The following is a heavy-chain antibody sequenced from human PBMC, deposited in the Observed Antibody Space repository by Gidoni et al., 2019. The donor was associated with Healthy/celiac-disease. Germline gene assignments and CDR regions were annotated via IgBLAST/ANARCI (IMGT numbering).Heavy chain of an antibody. Sequence: LLGSGGGLLRPGGSLRCPVPALGFSFRNYAMSWVRQAPGKGLEWVSAISDNGAYTYYADSMKGRFTISRDNSKNTLYLQMNSLRAEDTALYFCAKEGPLGVGDSWGQGTLVTVSS. D-gene: IGHD3-10*01. CDR1: GFSFRNYA. J-gene: IGHJ5*01. CDR2: ISDNGAYT. CDR3: AKEGPLGVGDS. V-gene: IGHV3-23*01.